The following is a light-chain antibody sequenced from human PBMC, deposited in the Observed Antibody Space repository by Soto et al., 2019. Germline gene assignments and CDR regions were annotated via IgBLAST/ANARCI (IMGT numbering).Light chain of an antibody. CDR2: GAS. V-gene: IGKV3-20*01. Sequence: TLSLSPGARATLSCRASQSVSNNYLAWYQQKPGQAPRLLIYGASNRATGIPDRFSGSGSGTDFTLTISRLEPEDFAVYYCQQYGSSGTFGQGTKVDIK. J-gene: IGKJ1*01. CDR3: QQYGSSGT. CDR1: QSVSNNY.